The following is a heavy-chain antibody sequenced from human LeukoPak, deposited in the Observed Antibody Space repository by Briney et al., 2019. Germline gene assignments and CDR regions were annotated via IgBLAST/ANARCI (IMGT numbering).Heavy chain of an antibody. CDR2: ISGSGGST. J-gene: IGHJ4*02. V-gene: IGHV3-23*01. CDR3: AKEGEATALDY. D-gene: IGHD5-12*01. CDR1: GFTFSSYG. Sequence: GGTLRLSCAASGFTFSSYGMGWVRQAPGKRLEWVSAISGSGGSTYYADSVKGRFTISRDNSKNTLYLQMNSLRAEDTAVYYCAKEGEATALDYWGQGTLVTVSS.